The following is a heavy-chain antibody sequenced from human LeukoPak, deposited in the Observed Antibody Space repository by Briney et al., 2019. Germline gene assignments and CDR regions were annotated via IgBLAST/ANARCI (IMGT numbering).Heavy chain of an antibody. CDR1: GFTVSSNY. CDR2: IYSGGST. D-gene: IGHD2-2*02. CDR3: ARGEVRRYCSSTSCYIPPLTY. Sequence: PGGSLRLSCAASGFTVSSNYMSWVRQAPGKGLEWVSVIYSGGSTYYADSVKGRFTISRDNSKNTLYLQMNSLRAEDTALYYCARGEVRRYCSSTSCYIPPLTYWGQGSLVTVSS. V-gene: IGHV3-66*01. J-gene: IGHJ4*02.